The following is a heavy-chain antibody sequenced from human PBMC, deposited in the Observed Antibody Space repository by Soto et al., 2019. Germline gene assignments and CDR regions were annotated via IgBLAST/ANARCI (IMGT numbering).Heavy chain of an antibody. CDR3: ARESNYDFWSGPTKEYGMDV. CDR1: GGTLSSYA. D-gene: IGHD3-3*01. J-gene: IGHJ6*02. CDR2: IIPIFGTA. V-gene: IGHV1-69*13. Sequence: ASVKVSCKASGGTLSSYAVSWGRQAPGQRLEWMGGIIPIFGTANYAQKFQARVTITADESTSTAYMELSSLRSEDTAVYYCARESNYDFWSGPTKEYGMDVWGQGTTVTSP.